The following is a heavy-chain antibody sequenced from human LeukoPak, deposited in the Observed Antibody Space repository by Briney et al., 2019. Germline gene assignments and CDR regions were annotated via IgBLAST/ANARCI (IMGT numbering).Heavy chain of an antibody. Sequence: PGGSLRLSCAASGFTFSDYYMSWIRQAPGKGLEWVSYISSSGSTIYYADSVKGRFTISRDNAKNSLYLQMNSLRAEDTAVYYCAKDRDSGSYCDYWGQGTLVTVSS. D-gene: IGHD1-26*01. CDR1: GFTFSDYY. CDR2: ISSSGSTI. CDR3: AKDRDSGSYCDY. J-gene: IGHJ4*02. V-gene: IGHV3-11*01.